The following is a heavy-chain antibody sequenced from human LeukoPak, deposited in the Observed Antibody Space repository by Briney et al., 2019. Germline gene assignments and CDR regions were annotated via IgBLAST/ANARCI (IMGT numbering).Heavy chain of an antibody. J-gene: IGHJ5*02. V-gene: IGHV4-39*01. CDR3: ARVLKVVVVPTNWFDP. CDR2: IYYSGST. D-gene: IGHD2-2*01. CDR1: GGSISSSSYY. Sequence: SETLSLTCTVSGGSISSSSYYWGWIRQPPGKGLEWIVSIYYSGSTYDNPSLKSRVTISVDTSKNQFSLKLSSVTAADTAVYYCARVLKVVVVPTNWFDPWGQGPLVTVSS.